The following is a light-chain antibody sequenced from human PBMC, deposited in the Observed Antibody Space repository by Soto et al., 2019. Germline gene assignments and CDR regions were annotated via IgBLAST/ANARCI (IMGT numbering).Light chain of an antibody. Sequence: EIVLSQSPATLSLSPGERATLSCRASQSVSSYLAWYQHIPGQAPRLLIYDASKRATGIPARFSGSGSGTDLTPTNSSLEPEDFAVYYCQQRSNWPPKWTFGPGTKVEVK. CDR2: DAS. CDR1: QSVSSY. CDR3: QQRSNWPPKWT. V-gene: IGKV3-11*01. J-gene: IGKJ1*01.